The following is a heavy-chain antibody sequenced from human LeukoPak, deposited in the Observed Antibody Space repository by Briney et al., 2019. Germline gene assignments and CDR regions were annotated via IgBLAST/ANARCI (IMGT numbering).Heavy chain of an antibody. J-gene: IGHJ3*02. CDR1: GGSISSYY. CDR3: ARNGSYYAFDI. CDR2: INHSGST. D-gene: IGHD1-26*01. Sequence: SETLSLTCTVSGGSISSYYWSWIRQPPGKGLEWIGEINHSGSTNYNPSLKSRVTISVDTSKNQFSLKLSSVTAADTAVYYCARNGSYYAFDIWGQGTMVTVSS. V-gene: IGHV4-34*01.